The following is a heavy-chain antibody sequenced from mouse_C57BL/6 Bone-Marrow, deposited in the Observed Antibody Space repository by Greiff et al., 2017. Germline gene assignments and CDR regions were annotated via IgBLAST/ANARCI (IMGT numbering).Heavy chain of an antibody. J-gene: IGHJ4*01. CDR3: ARAGITTVVANGPYYYAMDY. CDR1: GYTFTSYW. CDR2: IDPNSGGT. D-gene: IGHD1-1*01. Sequence: VQLQQPGAELVKPGASVKLSCKASGYTFTSYWMHWVKQRPGRGLEWIGRIDPNSGGTKYNEKFKSKATLTVDKPSSTAYMQLSSLTSEDCAVYDCARAGITTVVANGPYYYAMDYWGQGTSVTVSS. V-gene: IGHV1-72*01.